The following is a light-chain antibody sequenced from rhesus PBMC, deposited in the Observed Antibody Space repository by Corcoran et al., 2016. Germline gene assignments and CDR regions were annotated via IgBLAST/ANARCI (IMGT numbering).Light chain of an antibody. CDR2: AAS. V-gene: IGKV1-18*01. CDR3: QQGYNIPWT. Sequence: DIQMTQSPSSLSASVGDKVTITCRASQGVGGWLAWYQQKPGKAPELLIFAASSLKSGVPSRFSGSGSGTDYTLTISSLQPEDCATYYCQQGYNIPWTFGQGTKVEIK. J-gene: IGKJ1*01. CDR1: QGVGGW.